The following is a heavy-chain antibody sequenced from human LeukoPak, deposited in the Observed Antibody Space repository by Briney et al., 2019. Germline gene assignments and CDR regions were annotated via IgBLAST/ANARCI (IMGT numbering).Heavy chain of an antibody. Sequence: LSLTCTVSGGSISSYYWSWIRQPAGKGLEWVSGISWNSDSIGYADSVKGRFTISRDNAKNSLYLQMNSLRAEDTALHYCAKDITLDYYYYYGMDVWGQGTTVTVSS. D-gene: IGHD1-1*01. CDR3: AKDITLDYYYYYGMDV. CDR1: GGSISSYY. J-gene: IGHJ6*02. V-gene: IGHV3-9*01. CDR2: ISWNSDSI.